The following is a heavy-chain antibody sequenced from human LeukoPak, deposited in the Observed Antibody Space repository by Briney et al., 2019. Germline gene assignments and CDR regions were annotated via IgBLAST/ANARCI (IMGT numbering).Heavy chain of an antibody. J-gene: IGHJ6*03. CDR3: ARHSSGWYSPKGHYYMDV. Sequence: GEPLKISCQGSGYSFTSYWIGWVRQMPGKGLEWMGIIYPVDSDTRYSPSFQGQVTISADKSISTAYLQWSSLKASDTAMYYCARHSSGWYSPKGHYYMDVWGKGTTVTVSS. V-gene: IGHV5-51*01. CDR2: IYPVDSDT. D-gene: IGHD6-19*01. CDR1: GYSFTSYW.